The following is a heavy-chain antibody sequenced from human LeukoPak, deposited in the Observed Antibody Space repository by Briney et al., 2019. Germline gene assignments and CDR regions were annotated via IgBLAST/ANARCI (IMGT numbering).Heavy chain of an antibody. D-gene: IGHD1-26*01. CDR2: ISSSGTTI. CDR3: AKDGGTHFDH. V-gene: IGHV3-48*01. Sequence: GGSLRFSCAASRFTFRTSGMNWVRQAPGKGLEWVSYISSSGTTISYAQSVKGRFTITRDNAQNSLTLHMNTLRADDTAVYYCAKDGGTHFDHWGQGTLVTVSS. J-gene: IGHJ4*02. CDR1: RFTFRTSG.